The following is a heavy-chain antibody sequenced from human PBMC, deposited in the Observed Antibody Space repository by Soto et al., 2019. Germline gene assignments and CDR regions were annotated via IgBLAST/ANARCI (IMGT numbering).Heavy chain of an antibody. V-gene: IGHV3-23*01. CDR3: AQPRGARWHFDY. CDR2: VSIGGST. J-gene: IGHJ4*02. D-gene: IGHD5-12*01. Sequence: GGSLRLSCAASGFTFSSYAMGWVRQGPGKGLEWVAVVSIGGSTHYADSVRGRFTISRDNSKNTLSLQMNSLTADATPLYFCAQPRGARWHFDYCRQAALVTVSS. CDR1: GFTFSSYA.